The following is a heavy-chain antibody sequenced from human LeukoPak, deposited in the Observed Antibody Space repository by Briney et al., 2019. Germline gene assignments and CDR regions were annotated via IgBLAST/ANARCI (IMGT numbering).Heavy chain of an antibody. D-gene: IGHD3-22*01. CDR3: AKSPYSSGYSGYFQH. CDR1: GFTFSSYG. J-gene: IGHJ1*01. Sequence: GRSLRLSCAVSGFTFSSYGMHWVRQAPGKGLEWVATISYDGSNKYYAESVKGRFTISRDNSKNTLYLQMNSLRAEDTAVYYCAKSPYSSGYSGYFQHWGQGTLVTVSS. V-gene: IGHV3-30*18. CDR2: ISYDGSNK.